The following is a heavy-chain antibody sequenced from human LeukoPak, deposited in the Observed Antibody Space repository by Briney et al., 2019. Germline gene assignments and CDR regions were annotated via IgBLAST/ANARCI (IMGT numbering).Heavy chain of an antibody. CDR3: AGTYGSGSYGSAFDI. D-gene: IGHD3-10*01. Sequence: SQTLSLTCTVSGVSISGGGYYWSWIRQHPGRGLGWIGYIYYSGSAYYNPSLKSRVTISVDTSKNQFSLKLSSVTAADTAVYYRAGTYGSGSYGSAFDIWGQGTMVTVSS. CDR1: GVSISGGGYY. CDR2: IYYSGSA. V-gene: IGHV4-31*03. J-gene: IGHJ3*02.